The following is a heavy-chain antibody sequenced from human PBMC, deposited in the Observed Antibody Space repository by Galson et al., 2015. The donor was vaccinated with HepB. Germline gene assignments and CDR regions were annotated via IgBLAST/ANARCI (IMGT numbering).Heavy chain of an antibody. CDR3: AKGHSVVLVSRIDS. D-gene: IGHD2-21*01. V-gene: IGHV3-23*01. Sequence: SLRLSCAASGFTFSNYAMNWARQAPGKGLEWVSGISGSGGNTFYADSVRGRFSISRDNSKSTVYLQMSSLRVEDTAVYYCAKGHSVVLVSRIDSWGQGTLVTVFS. J-gene: IGHJ4*02. CDR2: ISGSGGNT. CDR1: GFTFSNYA.